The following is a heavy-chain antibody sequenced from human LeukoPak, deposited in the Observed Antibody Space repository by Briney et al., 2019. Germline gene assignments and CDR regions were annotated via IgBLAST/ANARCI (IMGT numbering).Heavy chain of an antibody. D-gene: IGHD6-19*01. CDR2: IENDGRSS. V-gene: IGHV3-74*01. Sequence: GGSLRLSCAASGIPFSNFWMHWVRQAPGEGLEWVSRIENDGRSSTYAASVKGRFTISRDNAKNMLYLQMNDLRVEDTAFYYCAFRSVAGRGVDNWGQGTLVTVSS. CDR3: AFRSVAGRGVDN. CDR1: GIPFSNFW. J-gene: IGHJ4*02.